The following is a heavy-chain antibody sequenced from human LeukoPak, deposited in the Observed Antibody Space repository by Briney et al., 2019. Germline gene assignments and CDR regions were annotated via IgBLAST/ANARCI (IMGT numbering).Heavy chain of an antibody. Sequence: SETLSLTYTVSGGSISSGGYYWSWIRQHPGKGLEWIGYIYYSGSTYYNPSLKSRVTISVDTSKNQFSLKLSSVTAADTAVYYCARDSRGCSSTSCYSYGMDVWGQGTTVTVSS. CDR3: ARDSRGCSSTSCYSYGMDV. CDR2: IYYSGST. D-gene: IGHD2-2*01. CDR1: GGSISSGGYY. J-gene: IGHJ6*02. V-gene: IGHV4-31*03.